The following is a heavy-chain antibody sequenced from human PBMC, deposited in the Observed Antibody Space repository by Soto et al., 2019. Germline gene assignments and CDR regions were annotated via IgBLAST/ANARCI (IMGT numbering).Heavy chain of an antibody. J-gene: IGHJ4*01. CDR1: GFTFSSYW. Sequence: EVQLVESGGGLVQPGGSLRLSCAASGFTFSSYWMHGVRQAPRKGLAWVSRINPDGRSISDGDSVKGRFTISRDNAKHTLYLQMNSLTTEDTVVYYCARAGSYRFDYWGHVTLVTVSS. CDR3: ARAGSYRFDY. V-gene: IGHV3-74*01. CDR2: INPDGRSI. D-gene: IGHD3-10*01.